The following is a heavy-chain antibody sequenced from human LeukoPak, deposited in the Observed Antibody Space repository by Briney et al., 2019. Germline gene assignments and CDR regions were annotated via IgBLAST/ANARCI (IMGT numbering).Heavy chain of an antibody. CDR1: GYTFTDYY. J-gene: IGHJ4*02. V-gene: IGHV1-2*02. CDR2: INSNSGGT. CDR3: ARLPSRITMVRGVIKGFDY. D-gene: IGHD3-10*01. Sequence: ASVKVSCKASGYTFTDYYMHWVRQAPGQGLEWMGWINSNSGGTNYAQKFQGRVTMTRDTSISTAYMELSSLRSEDTAVYYCARLPSRITMVRGVIKGFDYWGQGTLVTVSS.